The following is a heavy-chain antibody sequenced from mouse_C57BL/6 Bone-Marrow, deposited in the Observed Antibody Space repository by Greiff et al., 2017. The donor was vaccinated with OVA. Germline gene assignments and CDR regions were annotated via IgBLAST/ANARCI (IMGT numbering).Heavy chain of an antibody. CDR1: GFSLTSYG. V-gene: IGHV2-4*01. D-gene: IGHD3-2*02. CDR3: AKGRQDYFDY. J-gene: IGHJ2*01. CDR2: IWSGGST. Sequence: QVQLQQSGPGLVQPSQSLSITCTVSGFSLTSYGVHWVRQPPGKGLEWLGVIWSGGSTDYNAAFISRLSISKDNSKSQVFFKMNSLQADDTAIYYCAKGRQDYFDYWGQGTTLTVSS.